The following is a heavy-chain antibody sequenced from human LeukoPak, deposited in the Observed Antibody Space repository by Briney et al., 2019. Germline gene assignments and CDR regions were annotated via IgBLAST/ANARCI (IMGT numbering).Heavy chain of an antibody. CDR3: ARLVRAAGGSPVDY. CDR2: ISAYDGNT. V-gene: IGHV1-18*01. J-gene: IGHJ4*02. CDR1: GYTFTSYG. Sequence: ASVKVSCKASGYTFTSYGISWVRQAPGQGLEWMGWISAYDGNTNYAQKLQGRVTMTTDTSTSTAYMELRSLRSDDTAVYYCARLVRAAGGSPVDYWGQGTLVTVSS. D-gene: IGHD6-13*01.